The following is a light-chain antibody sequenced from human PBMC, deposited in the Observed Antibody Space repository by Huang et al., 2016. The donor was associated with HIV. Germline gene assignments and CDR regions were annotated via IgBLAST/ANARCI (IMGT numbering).Light chain of an antibody. CDR2: GTS. CDR3: QKYDTWPFT. CDR1: HSIGRD. V-gene: IGKV3-15*01. J-gene: IGKJ3*01. Sequence: GERVTLSCKASHSIGRDLAWYQQKPGQAPRLLLYGTSTRATGVPARFSGSGSGTDFTLTISRLESEDFAVYFCQKYDTWPFTFGPGAKVDIK.